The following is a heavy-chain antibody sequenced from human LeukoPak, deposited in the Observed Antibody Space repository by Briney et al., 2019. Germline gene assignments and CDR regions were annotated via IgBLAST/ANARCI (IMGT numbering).Heavy chain of an antibody. J-gene: IGHJ4*02. CDR2: ISAYTGST. Sequence: ASVKVSCKASGYTFNYYGISWVRQAPGQGLEWMGWISAYTGSTNYAQRLQGRVTMTTDTSTSTAYMELRSLRSDDTAVYYCVGYSGSSYWGQGTLVTVSS. D-gene: IGHD1-26*01. CDR1: GYTFNYYG. CDR3: VGYSGSSY. V-gene: IGHV1-18*01.